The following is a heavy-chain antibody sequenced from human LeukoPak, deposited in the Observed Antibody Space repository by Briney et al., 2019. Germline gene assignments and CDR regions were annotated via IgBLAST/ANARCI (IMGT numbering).Heavy chain of an antibody. CDR3: TTRASYYDFWKTDY. CDR1: GFTVSSNY. Sequence: GGTLRLSCAASGFTVSSNYMSWVRQAPGKGLEWVSVIYSGGSTYYADSVKGRFTISRDNAKNSLYLQMNSLRAEDTAVYYCTTRASYYDFWKTDYWGQGTLVTVSS. J-gene: IGHJ4*02. V-gene: IGHV3-53*01. CDR2: IYSGGST. D-gene: IGHD3-3*01.